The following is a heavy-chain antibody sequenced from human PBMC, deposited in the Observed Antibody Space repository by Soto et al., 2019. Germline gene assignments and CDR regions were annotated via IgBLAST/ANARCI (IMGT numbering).Heavy chain of an antibody. Sequence: PSEALSLTCTVAAGSISSYYWSGILHPPVKRLEWIGYICYSGSTNYNPALKSRVTISVDRSKNQCSLKLSCVTPADTAVYYSARLHLKGPESLNCYDSSGLQNGGIWGQGTIV. D-gene: IGHD3-22*01. V-gene: IGHV4-59*01. CDR2: ICYSGST. J-gene: IGHJ3*02. CDR1: AGSISSYY. CDR3: ARLHLKGPESLNCYDSSGLQNGGI.